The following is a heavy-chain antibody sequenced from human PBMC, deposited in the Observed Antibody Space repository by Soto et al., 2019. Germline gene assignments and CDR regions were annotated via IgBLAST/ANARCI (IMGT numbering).Heavy chain of an antibody. CDR2: INHSGST. Sequence: PSETLSLTCAVYGGSFSGYYWSWIRQPPGKGLEWIGEINHSGSTNYHPSLKSRVTISVDTPKNQFSLKLSSVTAADTAVYYCARGVMGFWYFFRPNRFSPWGQGTLVPVSS. D-gene: IGHD6-13*01. V-gene: IGHV4-34*01. J-gene: IGHJ5*02. CDR3: ARGVMGFWYFFRPNRFSP. CDR1: GGSFSGYY.